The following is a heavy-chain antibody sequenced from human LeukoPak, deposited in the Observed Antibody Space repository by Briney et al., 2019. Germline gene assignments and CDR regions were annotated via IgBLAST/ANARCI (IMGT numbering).Heavy chain of an antibody. V-gene: IGHV3-33*01. CDR3: AREAYYGSGSYWVY. CDR2: IWYDGSNK. CDR1: GSTFSSYG. D-gene: IGHD3-10*01. Sequence: SGGSLRLSCAASGSTFSSYGMHWVRQAPGKGLEWVAVIWYDGSNKYYADSVKGRFTISRDNSKNTLYLQMNSLRAVDTAVYYCAREAYYGSGSYWVYWGQGTLVTVSS. J-gene: IGHJ4*02.